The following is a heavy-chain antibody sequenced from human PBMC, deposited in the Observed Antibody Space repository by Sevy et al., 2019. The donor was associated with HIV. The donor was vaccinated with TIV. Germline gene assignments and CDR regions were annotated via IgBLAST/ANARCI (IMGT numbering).Heavy chain of an antibody. Sequence: GGSLRLSCAASGFTFSSYWMSWVRQAPGKGLEWVANIKQDGSEKYYVDSVKGRFTISRDNAKNSLVLQMNSLRAEDRAVYYGARQGSVWYFRTPSIKWFDPWGQGTLVTVSS. V-gene: IGHV3-7*03. J-gene: IGHJ5*02. D-gene: IGHD6-19*01. CDR1: GFTFSSYW. CDR2: IKQDGSEK. CDR3: ARQGSVWYFRTPSIKWFDP.